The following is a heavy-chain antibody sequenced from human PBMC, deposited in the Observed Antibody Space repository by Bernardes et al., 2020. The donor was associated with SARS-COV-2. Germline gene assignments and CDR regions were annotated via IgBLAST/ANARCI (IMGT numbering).Heavy chain of an antibody. Sequence: ASVKVSCKASGYTFTSYYMHWVRQAPGQGLEWMGIINPSGGSTSYAQKFQGRVTMTRDTSTSTVYMELSSLRSEDTAVYYCARDFPLLPATGAFDIWGQGTMVTVSS. V-gene: IGHV1-46*01. J-gene: IGHJ3*02. CDR3: ARDFPLLPATGAFDI. CDR2: INPSGGST. CDR1: GYTFTSYY. D-gene: IGHD2-15*01.